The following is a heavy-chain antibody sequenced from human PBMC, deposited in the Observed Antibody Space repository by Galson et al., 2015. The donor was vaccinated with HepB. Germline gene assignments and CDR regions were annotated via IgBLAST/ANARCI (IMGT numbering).Heavy chain of an antibody. D-gene: IGHD3-3*01. CDR1: GATFSNSFT. Sequence: SVKVSCKAAGATFSNSFTLSWVRQAPGEGLEWMGRIIPIPGIANYAEKFQGRLTITADKSTSTVYMELTSLTSEDTAVYYCARDSHRDSLTIFGVHSQVEWFDPWGQGTPVTVSS. J-gene: IGHJ5*02. V-gene: IGHV1-69*04. CDR3: ARDSHRDSLTIFGVHSQVEWFDP. CDR2: IIPIPGIA.